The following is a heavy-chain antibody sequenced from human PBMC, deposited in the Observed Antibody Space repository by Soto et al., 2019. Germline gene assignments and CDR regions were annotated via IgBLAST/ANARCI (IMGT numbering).Heavy chain of an antibody. CDR1: GFTFSTYT. J-gene: IGHJ4*02. D-gene: IGHD2-2*01. CDR3: AKARCSTTNCYVPDY. Sequence: EVSLRRSCAASGFTFSTYTLSWVRQAPGKGLEWVSAISGSGGSPSYADSVQGRFTISRDNPKNTLYLQMNSLRVEDTAMYYCAKARCSTTNCYVPDYWGQGT. V-gene: IGHV3-23*01. CDR2: ISGSGGSP.